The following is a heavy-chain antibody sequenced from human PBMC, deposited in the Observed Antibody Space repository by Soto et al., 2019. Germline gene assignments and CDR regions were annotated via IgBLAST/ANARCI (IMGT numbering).Heavy chain of an antibody. J-gene: IGHJ4*01. CDR3: AKAEKSSAVAGYFDS. Sequence: GGSLRLSSAASEFMFSNYAMNWVRQAPGKGLEWVSAISGSGGITYYADSVKGRFTISRDNSKSTLYLQMNSLRAEDTAVYYCAKAEKSSAVAGYFDSWGHVTLFTVSS. CDR2: ISGSGGIT. D-gene: IGHD6-19*01. V-gene: IGHV3-23*01. CDR1: EFMFSNYA.